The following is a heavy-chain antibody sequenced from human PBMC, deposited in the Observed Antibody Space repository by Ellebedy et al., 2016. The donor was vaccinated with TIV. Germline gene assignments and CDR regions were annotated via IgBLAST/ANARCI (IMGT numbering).Heavy chain of an antibody. V-gene: IGHV3-23*01. J-gene: IGHJ6*02. Sequence: GGSLRLXCAASGFTFSSYAMSWVRQAPGKGLEWVSAISGSGGSTYYADSVKGRFTISRDNSKNTLYLQMNSLRAEDTAVYYCANGAHYYYYYGMDVWGQGTTVTVSS. CDR2: ISGSGGST. D-gene: IGHD3-10*01. CDR1: GFTFSSYA. CDR3: ANGAHYYYYYGMDV.